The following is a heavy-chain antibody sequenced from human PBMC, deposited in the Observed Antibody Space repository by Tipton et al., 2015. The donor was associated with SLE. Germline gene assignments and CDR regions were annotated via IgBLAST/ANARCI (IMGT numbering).Heavy chain of an antibody. Sequence: GSLRLSCAASGFTFSSYDMHWVRQATGKGLEWVSAIGTAGDTYYPGSVKGRFTISRENAKNSLYLQMSSLRSDDTAVYYCARDRGYGHLSHFFDYWGQGTLVTVSS. J-gene: IGHJ4*02. CDR1: GFTFSSYD. CDR2: IGTAGDT. CDR3: ARDRGYGHLSHFFDY. V-gene: IGHV3-13*01. D-gene: IGHD1-1*01.